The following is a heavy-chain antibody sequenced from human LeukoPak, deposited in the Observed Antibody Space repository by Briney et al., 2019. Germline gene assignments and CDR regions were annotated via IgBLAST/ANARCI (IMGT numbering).Heavy chain of an antibody. CDR3: AREARFPTRGKYCTNGVCYIDY. CDR2: ISAYNGNT. J-gene: IGHJ4*02. D-gene: IGHD2-8*01. Sequence: ASVKVSCKASGYTFTSYSISWVRQAPGQGLEWMGWISAYNGNTNYVQKLQGRVTMTTDTSTSTAYMELRSLRSDDTAVYYCAREARFPTRGKYCTNGVCYIDYWGQGTLVTVSS. V-gene: IGHV1-18*01. CDR1: GYTFTSYS.